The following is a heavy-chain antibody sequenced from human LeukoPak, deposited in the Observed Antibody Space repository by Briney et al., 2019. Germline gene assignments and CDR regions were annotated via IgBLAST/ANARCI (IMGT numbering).Heavy chain of an antibody. D-gene: IGHD3-10*01. CDR2: IYSGGST. Sequence: GGSLRLSSAASGLTVSSNYMSWVRQAPGKVLEWDSVIYSGGSTYYADSVKGRFTISRDNSKNTLYLQMNSLRAEDTAVYYCARDAGGPRDAFDIWGQGTMVTVSS. V-gene: IGHV3-53*01. CDR1: GLTVSSNY. J-gene: IGHJ3*02. CDR3: ARDAGGPRDAFDI.